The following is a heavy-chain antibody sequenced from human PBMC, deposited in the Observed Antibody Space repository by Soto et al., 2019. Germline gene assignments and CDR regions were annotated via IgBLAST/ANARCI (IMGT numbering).Heavy chain of an antibody. CDR2: IIPILGIA. CDR1: GGTFSSYT. Sequence: QVQLVQSGAEVKKPGSSVKVSCKASGGTFSSYTISWVRQAPGQGLEWMGRIIPILGIANYAQKFQGRVTITADKSTSTAYMELSSLRSEDTAVYYCARTIAAAGTDEGDYWGQGTLVTVSS. J-gene: IGHJ4*02. D-gene: IGHD6-13*01. CDR3: ARTIAAAGTDEGDY. V-gene: IGHV1-69*02.